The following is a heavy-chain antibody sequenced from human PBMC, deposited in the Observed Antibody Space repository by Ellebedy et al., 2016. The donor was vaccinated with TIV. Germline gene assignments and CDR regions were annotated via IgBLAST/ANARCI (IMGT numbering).Heavy chain of an antibody. CDR1: GFSFGSYW. J-gene: IGHJ4*02. CDR2: IKSDGSGI. V-gene: IGHV3-74*03. Sequence: GESLKISCAASGFSFGSYWMLWVRQPPGKGLEWVSRIKSDGSGITYADSVTGRFTISRDNAEDTLYLQMDSLRVEDTAVYYCGRERWGLGDYWGQGTLVTVSS. CDR3: GRERWGLGDY. D-gene: IGHD7-27*01.